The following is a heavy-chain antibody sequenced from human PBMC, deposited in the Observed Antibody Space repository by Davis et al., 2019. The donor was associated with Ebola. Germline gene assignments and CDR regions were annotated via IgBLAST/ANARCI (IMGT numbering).Heavy chain of an antibody. CDR3: ARGPYSCTSTSCSRGFDY. CDR2: IYYSGSS. CDR1: GGSISGYY. Sequence: PSETLSLTCTVSGGSISGYYWSWIRQPPGKGLEWIGLIYYSGSSNYNPSLKSRVTLSIDTSKNHFSLRLSSVTAADTAVYYCARGPYSCTSTSCSRGFDYWGQGTLITVSS. J-gene: IGHJ4*02. V-gene: IGHV4-59*01. D-gene: IGHD2-2*01.